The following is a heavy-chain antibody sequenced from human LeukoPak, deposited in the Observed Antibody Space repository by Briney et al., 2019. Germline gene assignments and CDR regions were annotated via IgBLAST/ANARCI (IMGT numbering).Heavy chain of an antibody. Sequence: SETLSLTCTVSGGSISNYWTWIRQSAGKGLEWIGRINTSGSTNYNPSLRRRGTMSVNTYKNQFSLNLTSVTAADTAVYSCAREGGDPRWLDPWGQGTLVTVSS. V-gene: IGHV4-4*07. CDR2: INTSGST. CDR1: GGSISNY. J-gene: IGHJ5*02. CDR3: AREGGDPRWLDP. D-gene: IGHD6-25*01.